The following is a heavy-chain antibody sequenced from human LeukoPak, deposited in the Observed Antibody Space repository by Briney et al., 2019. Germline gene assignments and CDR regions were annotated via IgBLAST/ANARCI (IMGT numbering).Heavy chain of an antibody. V-gene: IGHV3-23*01. CDR1: GFTFSSYA. J-gene: IGHJ4*02. Sequence: GGSMRLSCAASGFTFSSYAMSWVRQAPGKGLEWVSAISGSGGSTYYADSVKGRFTISRDNSKNTLYLQMNSLRAEDTALYYCAKHSSGGSSSWGDYFDYWGQGTLVTVSS. CDR3: AKHSSGGSSSWGDYFDY. D-gene: IGHD6-13*01. CDR2: ISGSGGST.